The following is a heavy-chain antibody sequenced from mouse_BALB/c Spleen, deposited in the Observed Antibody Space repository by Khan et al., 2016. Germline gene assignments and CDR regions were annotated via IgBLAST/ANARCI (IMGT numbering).Heavy chain of an antibody. CDR3: TSHDGSSWGKNFFDY. CDR1: DYTFSTYW. D-gene: IGHD1-1*01. J-gene: IGHJ2*01. V-gene: IGHV1-5*01. Sequence: VQLQQPGTVLARPGASVKMSCKASDYTFSTYWMHWVKQRLGQGLEWSGAIFPGSGDTTNNQRLEDKAKLTAVTSTNTAYMELSSLTTEDSAVYYCTSHDGSSWGKNFFDYWGQGTTLTVSS. CDR2: IFPGSGDT.